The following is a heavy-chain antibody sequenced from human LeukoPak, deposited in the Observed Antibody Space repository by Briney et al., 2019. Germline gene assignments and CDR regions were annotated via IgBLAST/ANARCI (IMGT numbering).Heavy chain of an antibody. Sequence: SETLSLTCTVSGGSISSYYWSWIRQPPGKGLEWIGYIYYSGSTNYNPSLKSRVTISVDTSKNQFSLKLSSVTAADTAVYYCARGAMIVVEPGFDYWGQGTLVTVSS. CDR3: ARGAMIVVEPGFDY. CDR2: IYYSGST. V-gene: IGHV4-59*01. J-gene: IGHJ4*02. D-gene: IGHD3-22*01. CDR1: GGSISSYY.